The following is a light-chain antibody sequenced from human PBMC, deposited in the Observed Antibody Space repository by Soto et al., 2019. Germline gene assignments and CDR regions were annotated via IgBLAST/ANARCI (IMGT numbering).Light chain of an antibody. CDR2: LGS. CDR1: QSLLHSNGYNY. CDR3: MQALRTPTT. V-gene: IGKV2-28*01. J-gene: IGKJ1*01. Sequence: DIVMTQSPLSLPVTPGEPASISCGSSQSLLHSNGYNYLDWYLQKPGQPPQLLVYLGSNRASGVPDRFSGSGSGTDFTRKISRVEAEDVGVYYCMQALRTPTTFGQGTKVEIK.